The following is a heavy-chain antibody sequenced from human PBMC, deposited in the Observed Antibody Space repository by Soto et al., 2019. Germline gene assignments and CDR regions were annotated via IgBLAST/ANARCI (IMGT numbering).Heavy chain of an antibody. V-gene: IGHV2-5*02. D-gene: IGHD4-17*01. Sequence: QISLKESGPTLVKSTHTLTLTCTFSGFSLRTSGVGVGWIRQPPGKALEWLARIYWDDDKRYSPSLNRRVTINKDTSKNQVALSLTNVDPVDTGTYYCAYSGDYGYFGSWGQVTLVTVSP. CDR1: GFSLRTSGVG. J-gene: IGHJ4*02. CDR2: IYWDDDK. CDR3: AYSGDYGYFGS.